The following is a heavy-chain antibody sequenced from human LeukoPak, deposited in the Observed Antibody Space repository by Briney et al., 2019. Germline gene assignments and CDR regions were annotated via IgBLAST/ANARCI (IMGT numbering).Heavy chain of an antibody. Sequence: ASVKVSCKASGYTFSSYDFNWVRQAPGQGLEWMGRINPNSGGTNYAQKFQGGVTMTRDTSINTAYMELSRLRSDDTAVYYCARDVSYYDSGYYYDYWGQGTLVTVSS. CDR3: ARDVSYYDSGYYYDY. D-gene: IGHD3-22*01. J-gene: IGHJ4*02. CDR2: INPNSGGT. V-gene: IGHV1-2*06. CDR1: GYTFSSYD.